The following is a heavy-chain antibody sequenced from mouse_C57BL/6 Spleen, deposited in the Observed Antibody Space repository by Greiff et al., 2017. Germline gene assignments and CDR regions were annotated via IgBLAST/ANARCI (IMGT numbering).Heavy chain of an antibody. CDR2: IYPGDGDT. D-gene: IGHD4-1*01. Sequence: QVKLLQSGPELVKPGASVKISCKASGYAFSSSWMNWVKQRPGKGLEWIGRIYPGDGDTNYNGKFKGKATLTADKSSSTAYMQLSSLTSEDSAVXLCASLWDGAMDYWGQGTSVTVSS. CDR3: ASLWDGAMDY. V-gene: IGHV1-82*01. CDR1: GYAFSSSW. J-gene: IGHJ4*01.